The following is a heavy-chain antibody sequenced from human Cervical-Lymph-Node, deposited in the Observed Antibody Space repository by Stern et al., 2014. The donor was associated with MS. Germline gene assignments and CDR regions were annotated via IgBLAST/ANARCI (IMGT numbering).Heavy chain of an antibody. CDR2: IFPDDSDT. D-gene: IGHD6-19*01. CDR1: GYSFTTFW. V-gene: IGHV5-51*03. CDR3: ARPLGSGWTAGWYY. J-gene: IGHJ4*02. Sequence: ELQLVESGAEVKKPGESLKISCKGSGYSFTTFWIGWVRQMPGKGLEWMGIIFPDDSDTRYSPSFQGQVNISADKSTDIAYLQWSSLKASDTATYYCARPLGSGWTAGWYYWGQGTRVTVSS.